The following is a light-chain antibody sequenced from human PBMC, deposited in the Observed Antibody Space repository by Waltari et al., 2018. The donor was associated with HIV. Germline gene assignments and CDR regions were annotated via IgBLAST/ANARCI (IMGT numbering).Light chain of an antibody. CDR1: SSNIGSNA. J-gene: IGLJ1*01. CDR3: AAWDDSLNGYV. Sequence: QSVLTQSPSASGTPGQRVTIHCSGSSSNIGSNAVDWYQHLPGTAPKLLIHTNNQRPSGIPDRFSGSKAGTSASLAIIGLQSEDESDYYCAAWDDSLNGYVFGSGTKVTVL. V-gene: IGLV1-44*01. CDR2: TNN.